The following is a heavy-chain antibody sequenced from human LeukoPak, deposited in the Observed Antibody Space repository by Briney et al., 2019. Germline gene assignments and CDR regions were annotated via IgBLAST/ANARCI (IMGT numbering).Heavy chain of an antibody. D-gene: IGHD6-13*01. CDR1: GFAFSSYW. V-gene: IGHV3-7*03. J-gene: IGHJ4*02. CDR3: AKDLTYSSSWSLDY. Sequence: SGGSLRLSCAASGFAFSSYWMSWVRRAPGKGLEWVANIKGDGSEKHYVDSVKGRFTTSRDNAKNSLYLQMNSLRAEDTALYYCAKDLTYSSSWSLDYWGQGTLVTVSS. CDR2: IKGDGSEK.